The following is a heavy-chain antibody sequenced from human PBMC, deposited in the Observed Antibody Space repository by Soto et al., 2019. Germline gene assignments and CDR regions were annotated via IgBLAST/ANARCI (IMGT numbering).Heavy chain of an antibody. D-gene: IGHD6-19*01. CDR1: GYAISSGSY. CDR3: ARVHVMVVAGSTFDY. Sequence: KTSETLSLTCTVSGYAISSGSYLAVIRQPGGKVPEWIASIYHGGTTFYNPSLKSRITISVGTSNNQFSLKLTSVTAADTAVYYCARVHVMVVAGSTFDYWGHGTLVTVSS. V-gene: IGHV4-38-2*02. CDR2: IYHGGTT. J-gene: IGHJ4*01.